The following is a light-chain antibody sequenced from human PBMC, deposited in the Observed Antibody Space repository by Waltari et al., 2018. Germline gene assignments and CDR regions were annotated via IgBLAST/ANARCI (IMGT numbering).Light chain of an antibody. CDR1: QPVGSSS. J-gene: IGKJ1*01. CDR3: QQHGTLPAT. V-gene: IGKV3-20*01. CDR2: RAS. Sequence: IVLTQSPGTASLSPGERVTLSCRASQPVGSSSLAWYQQKPGPAPRLVIYRASRRATGIPDRFSGSGSGTDFSLTISRLEPEDFAVYYCQQHGTLPATFGQGTKVEIK.